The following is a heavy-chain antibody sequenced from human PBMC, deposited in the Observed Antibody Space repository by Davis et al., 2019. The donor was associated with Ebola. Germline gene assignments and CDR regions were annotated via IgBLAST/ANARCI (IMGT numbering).Heavy chain of an antibody. J-gene: IGHJ3*02. CDR1: GFTFSDYY. CDR3: TRGSVGTAFRALDI. CDR2: IRNKASSYST. V-gene: IGHV3-72*01. Sequence: PGGSLRLSCAASGFTFSDYYMDWVRQAPGMGLEWVGRIRNKASSYSTEYAASVKGRFTVSRDDSKNSLYLQMNSLTAEDTAVYYCTRGSVGTAFRALDIWGQGTVVIVSS. D-gene: IGHD5-18*01.